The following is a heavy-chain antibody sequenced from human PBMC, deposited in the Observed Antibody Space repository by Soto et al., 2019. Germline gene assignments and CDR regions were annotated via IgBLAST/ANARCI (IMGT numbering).Heavy chain of an antibody. J-gene: IGHJ4*02. D-gene: IGHD4-17*01. CDR1: GFTFDDYA. CDR3: AKDSMTSVTTPDY. Sequence: EVQLVESGGGLVQPGRSLRLSCAASGFTFDDYAMHWVRQAPGKGLEWVSSISRNSDTIGYADSVKGRFTISRDNAKNSLYLQMNSLRAEDTAFYYCAKDSMTSVTTPDYWGQGTLVTVS. V-gene: IGHV3-9*01. CDR2: ISRNSDTI.